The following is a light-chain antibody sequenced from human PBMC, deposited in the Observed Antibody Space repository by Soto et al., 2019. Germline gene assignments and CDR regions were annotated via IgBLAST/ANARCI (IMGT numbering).Light chain of an antibody. V-gene: IGKV1-5*03. J-gene: IGKJ1*01. CDR3: QQYNSFPKT. CDR2: KVS. CDR1: QSINSW. Sequence: DIQMTQSPSTLSASVGDRVTITCRASQSINSWLAWYQQKPGKAPKVLIYKVSLLESGVPSRISGSGSGTEFTLTISSLQPDDFATYYCQQYNSFPKTFGQGTKVEMK.